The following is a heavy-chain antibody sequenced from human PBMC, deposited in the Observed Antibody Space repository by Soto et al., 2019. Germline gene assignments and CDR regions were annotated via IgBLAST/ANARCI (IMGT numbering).Heavy chain of an antibody. CDR3: ARGSSYGHWYFDP. V-gene: IGHV3-13*01. CDR2: IGTAGDT. Sequence: EVQLVESGGGLVQPGGSLRLSCAASGFTFSSYDMHWVRQATGKGLEWVSAIGTAGDTYYPGSVKGRFTISRENAKNSLYLQMNSLRAEDTAVYYWARGSSYGHWYFDPWGRGTLVTVSS. D-gene: IGHD5-18*01. CDR1: GFTFSSYD. J-gene: IGHJ2*01.